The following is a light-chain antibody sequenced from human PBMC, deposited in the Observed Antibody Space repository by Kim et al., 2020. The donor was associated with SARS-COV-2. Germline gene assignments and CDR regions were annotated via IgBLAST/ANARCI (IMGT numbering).Light chain of an antibody. V-gene: IGLV3-1*01. CDR1: KLGDKY. Sequence: SYELTQPPSVSVSPGQTASITCSGDKLGDKYACWYQQKPGQSPVLVIYQDSKRPSGIPERFSGSNSGNTATLTIGGTQAMDEADYYCQAWDSSTEMVFGG. CDR3: QAWDSSTEMV. CDR2: QDS. J-gene: IGLJ2*01.